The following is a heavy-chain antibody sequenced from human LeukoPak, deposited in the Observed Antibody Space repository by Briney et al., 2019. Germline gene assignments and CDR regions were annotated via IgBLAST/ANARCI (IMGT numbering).Heavy chain of an antibody. Sequence: ASVKVSCKASGYTFTSYGISWVRQAPGQGLEWMGWINTDNGNTNYAQKLQGRVTMTTDTSTSTAYMELRTLRSDDTAVYYCARDQGGATSDPWGQGTLVTVSS. CDR3: ARDQGGATSDP. V-gene: IGHV1-18*01. CDR2: INTDNGNT. D-gene: IGHD1-26*01. J-gene: IGHJ5*02. CDR1: GYTFTSYG.